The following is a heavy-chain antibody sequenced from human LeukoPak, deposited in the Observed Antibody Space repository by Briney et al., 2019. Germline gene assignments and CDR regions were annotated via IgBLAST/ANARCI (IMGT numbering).Heavy chain of an antibody. CDR3: ARGIASSSLYGDNWFDP. J-gene: IGHJ5*02. V-gene: IGHV1-18*01. CDR1: GYTFTSYG. Sequence: ASVKVSCKASGYTFTSYGISWVRQAPGQGLEWMGWISAYNGNTNYAQKLQGRVTMTTDTSTSTAYMELRSLRSDDTAVYYCARGIASSSLYGDNWFDPWGQGTLVTVSS. CDR2: ISAYNGNT. D-gene: IGHD6-13*01.